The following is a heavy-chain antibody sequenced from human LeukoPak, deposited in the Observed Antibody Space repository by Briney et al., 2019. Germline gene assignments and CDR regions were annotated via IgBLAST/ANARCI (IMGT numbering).Heavy chain of an antibody. CDR3: ARPAGYGDYTYDY. CDR2: ISAGNGNT. J-gene: IGHJ4*02. CDR1: GYTFTSYA. V-gene: IGHV1-3*01. D-gene: IGHD4-17*01. Sequence: ASVKVSRKASGYTFTSYAIHWVRQAPGQRLEWMGWISAGNGNTKYSQNFQGRVTFISNTSATTAFMELSSLRSEDAAVYYCARPAGYGDYTYDYWGQGTLVTVSS.